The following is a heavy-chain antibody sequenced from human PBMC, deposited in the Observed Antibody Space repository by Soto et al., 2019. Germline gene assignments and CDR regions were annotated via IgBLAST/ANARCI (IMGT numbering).Heavy chain of an antibody. CDR1: GGSISISNYY. CDR3: ARASSSSSAADY. J-gene: IGHJ4*02. Sequence: SETLSLTCTVSGGSISISNYYWGWIRQPPGKGLEWIGIIYYTGTTYYNPSLQSRVFISVDTSKNQFSLNLDSVTAADTAVYYCARASSSSSAADYWGQGTQVTVSS. CDR2: IYYTGTT. V-gene: IGHV4-39*01. D-gene: IGHD6-6*01.